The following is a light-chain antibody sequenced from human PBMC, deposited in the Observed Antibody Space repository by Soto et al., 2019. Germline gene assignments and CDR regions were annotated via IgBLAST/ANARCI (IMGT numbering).Light chain of an antibody. CDR1: QRVGYY. J-gene: IGKJ5*01. V-gene: IGKV3-11*01. Sequence: EVVLTQSPATLSLSPGERAALLCRASQRVGYYVAWYQQKPGQAPRLLIYDVVKRTTGLPARFSGSGTETDFTLSISRLEPEDFAVYYCQQRRSWPITFGQGTRLEIK. CDR2: DVV. CDR3: QQRRSWPIT.